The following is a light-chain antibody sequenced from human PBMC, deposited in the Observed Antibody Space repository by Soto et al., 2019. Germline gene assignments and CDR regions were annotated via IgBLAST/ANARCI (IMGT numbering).Light chain of an antibody. CDR3: QQYYSYPQT. Sequence: DIQMTQSPSTLSASVGDRVTIICRASQTISSWLAWYQQKGGKAPKLLIYAASTLQSGVPSRFSGSGSGTDFTLTISCLQSEDFATYYCQQYYSYPQTFGQGTKVDIK. V-gene: IGKV1-5*02. J-gene: IGKJ1*01. CDR1: QTISSW. CDR2: AAS.